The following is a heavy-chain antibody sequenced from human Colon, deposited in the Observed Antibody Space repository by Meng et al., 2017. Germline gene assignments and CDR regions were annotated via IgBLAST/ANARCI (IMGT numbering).Heavy chain of an antibody. V-gene: IGHV4-59*01. CDR1: GGSISSYY. Sequence: QVQLQEAGPGLVKPSESLSLYCTAAGGSISSYYWSWIRQPPGKGLEWIGYIYYSGSTNYNPSLKSRVTISVDTSKNQFSRKLSSVTAADTAVYYCARDDSGRVAWFDPWGQGTLVTVSS. CDR2: IYYSGST. J-gene: IGHJ5*02. CDR3: ARDDSGRVAWFDP. D-gene: IGHD3-10*01.